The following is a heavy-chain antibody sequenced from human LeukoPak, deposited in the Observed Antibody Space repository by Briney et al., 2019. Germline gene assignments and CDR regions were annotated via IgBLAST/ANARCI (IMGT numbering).Heavy chain of an antibody. V-gene: IGHV1-2*02. CDR2: INPNSGDT. J-gene: IGHJ5*02. D-gene: IGHD3-22*01. CDR1: GYTFTGYY. Sequence: GASVKVSCKASGYTFTGYYIHWVRQAPGQGLEWMGWINPNSGDTNDGEKFHGRVTMTRDTSVSTAYMELSSLRSDDTAVYYCARDTQRSAQYYDTGGYYPWGQGTLVTVSS. CDR3: ARDTQRSAQYYDTGGYYP.